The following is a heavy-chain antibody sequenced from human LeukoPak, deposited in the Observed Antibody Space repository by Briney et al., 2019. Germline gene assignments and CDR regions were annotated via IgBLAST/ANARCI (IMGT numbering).Heavy chain of an antibody. V-gene: IGHV4-38-2*02. CDR1: GYSISSGYY. CDR2: IYHSGST. Sequence: SETLSLTCTVSGYSISSGYYWGWIRQPPGKGLEWIGSIYHSGSTYYNPSLKSRVTISVDTSKNQFSLKLSSVTAADTAVYYCARIQRRSNYWGQGTLVTVSS. CDR3: ARIQRRSNY. D-gene: IGHD6-25*01. J-gene: IGHJ4*02.